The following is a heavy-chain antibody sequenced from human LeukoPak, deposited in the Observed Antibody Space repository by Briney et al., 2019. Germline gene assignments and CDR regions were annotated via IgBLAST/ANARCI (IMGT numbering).Heavy chain of an antibody. CDR1: GFTFSSYA. V-gene: IGHV3-23*01. Sequence: GGSLRLSCTASGFTFSSYAMSWVRQAPGKGLEWVSTTTGSGGNTFYADSVKGRFTISSDNSKNTLYLQMNSLRAEDTAVYYCAKGRGATRGAFDIWGQGTRVTVSS. CDR3: AKGRGATRGAFDI. J-gene: IGHJ3*02. CDR2: TTGSGGNT. D-gene: IGHD1-26*01.